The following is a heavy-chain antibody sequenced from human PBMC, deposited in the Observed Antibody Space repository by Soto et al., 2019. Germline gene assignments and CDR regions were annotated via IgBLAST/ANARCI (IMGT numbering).Heavy chain of an antibody. D-gene: IGHD6-19*01. CDR2: IYYSGST. J-gene: IGHJ5*02. V-gene: IGHV4-39*01. CDR3: ARHYSSGSRNWFDP. CDR1: GGSINSSSYF. Sequence: SETLSLTCSVSGGSINSSSYFWGWVRQPPGKGLEWIGSIYYSGSTYCNPSLRSRVTITVDTSKNQFSLKLSSVTAADTAVFYCARHYSSGSRNWFDPWGQGTLVTSPQ.